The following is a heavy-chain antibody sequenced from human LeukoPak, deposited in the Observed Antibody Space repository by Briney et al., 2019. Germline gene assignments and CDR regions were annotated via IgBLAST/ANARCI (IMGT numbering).Heavy chain of an antibody. CDR2: IYYSGST. D-gene: IGHD2-2*01. CDR3: ARHYCSSTSCYLPLFDY. J-gene: IGHJ4*02. CDR1: GGSTSSSSYY. V-gene: IGHV4-39*01. Sequence: SETLSLTCTVSGGSTSSSSYYWGWIRQPPGKGLEWIGSIYYSGSTYYNPSLKSRVTISVDTSKNQFSLKLSSVTAADTAVYYCARHYCSSTSCYLPLFDYWGQGTLVTVSS.